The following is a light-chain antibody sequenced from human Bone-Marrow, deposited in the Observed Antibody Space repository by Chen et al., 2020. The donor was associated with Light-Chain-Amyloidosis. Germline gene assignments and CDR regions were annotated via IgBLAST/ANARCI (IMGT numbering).Light chain of an antibody. Sequence: SYALTQPPSVSVSPGQTARITCSGDDLPTKYAYWYQQKPGQAPVLVIHRDTERPSGISERFSGSSSGTTATLTISVVQAEDEADYHGQSADSSGTYEVIFGGGTKLTVL. V-gene: IGLV3-25*03. J-gene: IGLJ2*01. CDR1: DLPTKY. CDR3: QSADSSGTYEVI. CDR2: RDT.